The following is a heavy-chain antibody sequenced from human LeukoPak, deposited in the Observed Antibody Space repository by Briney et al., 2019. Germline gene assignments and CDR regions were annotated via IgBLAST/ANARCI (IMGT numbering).Heavy chain of an antibody. CDR1: GFTFSSYA. Sequence: PGGSLRLSCAASGFTFSSYAMSWVRQAPGKGLEWVSAISGSGDNIYYADSVKGRFTISRDSSKKTLYLQMNSLRAEDTAVYYCARVIGYDYVWGSYRLYYYYYGMDVWGQGTTVTVSS. J-gene: IGHJ6*02. V-gene: IGHV3-23*01. D-gene: IGHD3-16*02. CDR3: ARVIGYDYVWGSYRLYYYYYGMDV. CDR2: ISGSGDNI.